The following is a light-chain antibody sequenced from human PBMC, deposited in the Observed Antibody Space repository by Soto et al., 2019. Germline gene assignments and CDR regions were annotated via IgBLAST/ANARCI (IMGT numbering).Light chain of an antibody. V-gene: IGKV1-5*03. CDR2: KAT. Sequence: DIPMTQSPSTLSASVGDGVTITCRASQSIGSWLAWYQQKPGEAPKLLISKATNLQSGVPSRFSGSGSGTDFSLTISSLQPVDSATYFCQQYTDFQYSFGPGTKLEI. CDR3: QQYTDFQYS. CDR1: QSIGSW. J-gene: IGKJ2*01.